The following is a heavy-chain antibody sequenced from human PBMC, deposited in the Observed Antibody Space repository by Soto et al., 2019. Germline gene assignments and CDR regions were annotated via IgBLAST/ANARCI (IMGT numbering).Heavy chain of an antibody. CDR2: INHSGST. CDR1: GGSFSCYY. J-gene: IGHJ4*02. CDR3: ARPHY. Sequence: SETLSLTCAVYGGSFSCYYWSWIRQPPGKGLEWIGEINHSGSTNYNPSLKSRVTISVDTSKNQFSLKLSSVTAADTAVYYCARPHYWGQGTLVTVSS. V-gene: IGHV4-34*01.